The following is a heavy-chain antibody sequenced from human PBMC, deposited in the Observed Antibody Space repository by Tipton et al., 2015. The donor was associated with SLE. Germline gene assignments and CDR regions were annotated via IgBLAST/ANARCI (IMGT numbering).Heavy chain of an antibody. Sequence: TLSLTCTVSGGSISSYYWGWIRQPPGKGLEWIGYIYYSGSTNYNPSLKSRVTISVDTSKNQFSLKLSSVTAADTAVYYCARVDGSGSYSWFDPWGQGTLVTVSS. V-gene: IGHV4-59*01. CDR2: IYYSGST. D-gene: IGHD3-10*01. J-gene: IGHJ5*02. CDR3: ARVDGSGSYSWFDP. CDR1: GGSISSYY.